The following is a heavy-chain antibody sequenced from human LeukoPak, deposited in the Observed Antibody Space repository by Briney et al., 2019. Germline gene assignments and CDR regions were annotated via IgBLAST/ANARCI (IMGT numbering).Heavy chain of an antibody. CDR2: IYYSGTT. J-gene: IGHJ5*02. D-gene: IGHD6-13*01. V-gene: IGHV4-39*01. Sequence: PSETLSLTCTVSGGSISSSPYYWGWIRQPPGKGLEWIGSIYYSGTTHYNPSLESRVTISVDTSKNQFSLKLSSVTAADTAVYYCARHVKLRIKIRVYLWFDPWGQGTLVTVSS. CDR1: GGSISSSPYY. CDR3: ARHVKLRIKIRVYLWFDP.